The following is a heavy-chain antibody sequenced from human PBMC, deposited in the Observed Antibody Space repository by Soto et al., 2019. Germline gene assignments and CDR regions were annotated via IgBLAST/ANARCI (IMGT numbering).Heavy chain of an antibody. V-gene: IGHV1-18*01. D-gene: IGHD2-21*01. CDR3: VRDEVGDSGGYFRH. CDR2: ISLKNGKT. CDR1: GYTFTNYN. Sequence: QVQLVQSGAEVKTPGASVKVSCKASGYTFTNYNIAWVRQAPGQGLEWMGWISLKNGKTNYAQQFQDRVTMTTDTSTGTAYMELRSLRSDDTAVYYCVRDEVGDSGGYFRHWGQGTLVTVSS. J-gene: IGHJ1*01.